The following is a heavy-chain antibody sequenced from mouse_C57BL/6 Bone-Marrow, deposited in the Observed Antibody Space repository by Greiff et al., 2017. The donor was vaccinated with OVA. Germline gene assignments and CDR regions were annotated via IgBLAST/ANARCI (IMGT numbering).Heavy chain of an antibody. CDR1: GYTFTSYW. CDR3: ADYYGSSHY. J-gene: IGHJ4*01. D-gene: IGHD1-1*01. Sequence: VQLQQPGAELVKPGASVKMSCKASGYTFTSYWITWVKQRLGQGLEWIGDIYPGSGSTNYHEKFKSKATLTVDTSSSTAYMQLSSLTSEDSAVYYCADYYGSSHYWGQGTSVTVSS. CDR2: IYPGSGST. V-gene: IGHV1-55*01.